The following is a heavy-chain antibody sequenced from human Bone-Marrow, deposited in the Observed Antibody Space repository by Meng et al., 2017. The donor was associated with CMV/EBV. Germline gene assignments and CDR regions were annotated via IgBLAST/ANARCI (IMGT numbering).Heavy chain of an antibody. J-gene: IGHJ4*02. Sequence: GESLKISCAVSGLTFTKAWMTWVRQAPGKGLEWVSSISSSSSYIYYADSVKGRFTISRDNAKNSLYLQMNSLRAEDTAVYYCARDTYYYDSSGYYRPKYPDYWGQGTLVTVSS. D-gene: IGHD3-22*01. V-gene: IGHV3-21*01. CDR2: ISSSSSYI. CDR1: GLTFTKAW. CDR3: ARDTYYYDSSGYYRPKYPDY.